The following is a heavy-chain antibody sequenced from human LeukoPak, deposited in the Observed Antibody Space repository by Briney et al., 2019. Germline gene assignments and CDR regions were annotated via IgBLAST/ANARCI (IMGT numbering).Heavy chain of an antibody. CDR1: GFTFNSYG. CDR2: MWYDGSNK. V-gene: IGHV3-33*01. CDR3: ARVVGATDLDY. D-gene: IGHD1-26*01. J-gene: IGHJ4*02. Sequence: PGGSLRLSCAASGFTFNSYGMHWVRQALGKGLEWVAVMWYDGSNKYYADSVKGRFTISRDNSKNTLYLQMNSLRAEDTAVYYCARVVGATDLDYWGQGTLVTVSS.